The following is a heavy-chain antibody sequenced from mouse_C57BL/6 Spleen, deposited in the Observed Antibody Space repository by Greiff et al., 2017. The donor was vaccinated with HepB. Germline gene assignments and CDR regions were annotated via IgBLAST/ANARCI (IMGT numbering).Heavy chain of an antibody. CDR3: ARQDIYYDYTWFAY. Sequence: EVKLMESGGGLVKPGGSLKLSCAASGFTFSDYGMHWVRQAPEKGLEWVAYISSGSSTIYYADTVKGRFTISRDNAKNTLFLQMTSLRSEDTAMYYCARQDIYYDYTWFAYWGQGTLVTVSA. CDR1: GFTFSDYG. D-gene: IGHD2-4*01. V-gene: IGHV5-17*01. J-gene: IGHJ3*01. CDR2: ISSGSSTI.